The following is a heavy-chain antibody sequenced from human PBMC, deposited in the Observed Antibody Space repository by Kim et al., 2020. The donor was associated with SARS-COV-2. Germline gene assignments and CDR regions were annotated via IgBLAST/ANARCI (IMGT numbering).Heavy chain of an antibody. CDR2: FHYSGIT. D-gene: IGHD3-10*01. CDR3: ARGRGAFDY. J-gene: IGHJ4*02. V-gene: IGHV4-59*01. Sequence: SETLSLTCTVSDGSINSYHWSWIRQSPGKGLEWIGYFHYSGITNSSPSFNSRVTISGDTAKNQFSLKMNSMTAADTAVYYCARGRGAFDYWGQGILVTVS. CDR1: DGSINSYH.